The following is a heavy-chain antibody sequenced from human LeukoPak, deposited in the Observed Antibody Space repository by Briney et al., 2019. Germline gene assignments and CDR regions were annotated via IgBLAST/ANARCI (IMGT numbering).Heavy chain of an antibody. Sequence: ASVKVSCKASGYTFTSYYMHWVRQAPGQGLEWMGIINPSGGSTSYAQKFQGRVTMTRDTSTSTVYMELSSLRSEDTAVYYCAGDPVISGVGGNWFDPWGQGTLVTVSS. J-gene: IGHJ5*02. CDR3: AGDPVISGVGGNWFDP. V-gene: IGHV1-46*01. CDR1: GYTFTSYY. D-gene: IGHD2-15*01. CDR2: INPSGGST.